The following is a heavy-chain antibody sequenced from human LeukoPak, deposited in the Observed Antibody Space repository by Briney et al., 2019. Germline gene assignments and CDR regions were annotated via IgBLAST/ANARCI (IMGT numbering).Heavy chain of an antibody. D-gene: IGHD2-15*01. CDR3: AKFVGRPYYYGMDA. Sequence: GGSLRLSCAASGFTFSSYAMSWVRQAPGKGLEWVSAISGSGGSTYYADSVKGRFTISRDNSKNTLYLQMNSLRAEDTAVYYCAKFVGRPYYYGMDAWGQGTTVTVSS. CDR1: GFTFSSYA. J-gene: IGHJ6*02. V-gene: IGHV3-23*01. CDR2: ISGSGGST.